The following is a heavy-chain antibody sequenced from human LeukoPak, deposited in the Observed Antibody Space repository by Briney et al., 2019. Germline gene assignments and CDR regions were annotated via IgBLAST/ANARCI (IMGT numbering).Heavy chain of an antibody. Sequence: GGSLRLSCAASGFTLSSYSMNWVRQAPGKGLEWVSSISSSSSYVYYADSVKGRFTISRDNSKNTLYLQMNSLRAEDTAVYYCARVGCSGGSCYYYYYGMDVWGQGTTVTVSS. V-gene: IGHV3-21*01. CDR2: ISSSSSYV. CDR1: GFTLSSYS. D-gene: IGHD2-15*01. J-gene: IGHJ6*02. CDR3: ARVGCSGGSCYYYYYGMDV.